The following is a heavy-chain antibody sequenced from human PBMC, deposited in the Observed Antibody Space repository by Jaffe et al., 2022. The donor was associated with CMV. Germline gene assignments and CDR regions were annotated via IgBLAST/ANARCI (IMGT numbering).Heavy chain of an antibody. CDR3: ARGLHYIVVVPAASDAFDI. CDR2: INHSGST. V-gene: IGHV4-34*01. Sequence: QVQLQQWGAGLLKPSETLSLTCAVYGGSFSGYYWSWIRQPPGKGLEWIGEINHSGSTNYNPSLKSRVTISVDTSKNQFSLKLSSVTAADTAVYYCARGLHYIVVVPAASDAFDIWGQGTMVTVSS. CDR1: GGSFSGYY. J-gene: IGHJ3*02. D-gene: IGHD2-2*01.